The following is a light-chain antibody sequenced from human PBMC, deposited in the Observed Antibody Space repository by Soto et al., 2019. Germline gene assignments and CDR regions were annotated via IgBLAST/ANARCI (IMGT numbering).Light chain of an antibody. CDR2: DVS. CDR3: CSYAGSYNL. J-gene: IGLJ3*02. CDR1: SSDVGGYNY. V-gene: IGLV2-11*01. Sequence: QSALTQPRSVSGSPGQSVTISCTGTSSDVGGYNYVSWYQQHPGKAPKLMIYDVSKRPSGVRDRFSGSKSGNTASLTISGLQAEDEDDYSCCSYAGSYNLFGGGTKVTVL.